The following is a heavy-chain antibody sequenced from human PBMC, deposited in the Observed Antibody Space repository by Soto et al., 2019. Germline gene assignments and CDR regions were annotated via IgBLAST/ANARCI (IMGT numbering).Heavy chain of an antibody. CDR3: ARDRFVSGYYGSGSYYTSYYYYGMDV. V-gene: IGHV4-59*01. CDR1: GGSISSYY. D-gene: IGHD3-10*01. J-gene: IGHJ6*02. Sequence: SETLSLTCTVSGGSISSYYWSWIRQPPGKGQEWIGYIYYSGSTNYNPSLKSRVTISVDTSKNQFSLKLSSVTAADTAVYYCARDRFVSGYYGSGSYYTSYYYYGMDVWGQGTTVTVSS. CDR2: IYYSGST.